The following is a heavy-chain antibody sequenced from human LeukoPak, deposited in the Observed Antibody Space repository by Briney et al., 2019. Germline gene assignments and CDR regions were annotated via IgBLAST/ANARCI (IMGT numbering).Heavy chain of an antibody. V-gene: IGHV1-8*02. J-gene: IGHJ4*02. CDR3: ARGGYDFWSGYSHY. CDR1: GGTFSSYA. D-gene: IGHD3-3*01. CDR2: MNPNSGNT. Sequence: ASVKVSCKASGGTFSSYAISWVRQATGQGLEWMGWMNPNSGNTGYAQKFQGRVTMTRNTSISTAYMELSSLRSEDTAVYYCARGGYDFWSGYSHYWGQGTLVTVSS.